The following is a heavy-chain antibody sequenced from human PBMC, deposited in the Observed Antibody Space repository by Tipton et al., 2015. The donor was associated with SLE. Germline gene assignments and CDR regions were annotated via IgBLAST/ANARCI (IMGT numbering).Heavy chain of an antibody. CDR3: ARGMLTWRGAVLGVDV. J-gene: IGHJ6*02. CDR1: GGSISSYY. V-gene: IGHV4-59*08. Sequence: TLSLTCTVSGGSISSYYWSWIRQPPGKGLEWIGYISDGGGTNHNPSLKSRVTISVDPAKNQFSLKLTSVTAADSALYYCARGMLTWRGAVLGVDVWGQGTTVNVSS. CDR2: ISDGGGT. D-gene: IGHD2-8*01.